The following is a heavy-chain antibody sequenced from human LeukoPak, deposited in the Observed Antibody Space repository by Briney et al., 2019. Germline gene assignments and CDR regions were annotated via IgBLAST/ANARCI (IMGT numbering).Heavy chain of an antibody. CDR2: IYYSGST. CDR3: ARDSSYRGAFDI. Sequence: SETLSLTCTVSGGSISSYYWSWIRQPPGKGLEWIGYIYYSGSTNYNPSLKSRVTISVDTSKNQFSPKLSSVTAADTAVYYCARDSSYRGAFDIWGQGTMVTVSS. V-gene: IGHV4-59*01. J-gene: IGHJ3*02. D-gene: IGHD3-10*01. CDR1: GGSISSYY.